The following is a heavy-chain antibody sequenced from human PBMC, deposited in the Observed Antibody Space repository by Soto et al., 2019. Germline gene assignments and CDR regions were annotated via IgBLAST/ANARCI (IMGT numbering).Heavy chain of an antibody. CDR2: IKQDGSEK. D-gene: IGHD3-3*01. CDR1: GFTFSSYW. J-gene: IGHJ6*03. Sequence: EVQLVESGGGLVQPGGSLRLSCAASGFTFSSYWMSWVRQAPGKGLEWVANIKQDGSEKYYVDSVKGRFTISRDNAKNSLNLQMNSLRAEDTAVYYCAREGEGDFWSGYYTHYYYMDVWGKGTTVTVSS. V-gene: IGHV3-7*01. CDR3: AREGEGDFWSGYYTHYYYMDV.